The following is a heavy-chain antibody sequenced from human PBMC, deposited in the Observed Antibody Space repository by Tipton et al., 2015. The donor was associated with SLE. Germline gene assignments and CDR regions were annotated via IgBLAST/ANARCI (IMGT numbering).Heavy chain of an antibody. CDR3: ARGVKASKEDYYYGMDV. CDR2: INHSGST. Sequence: GLVKPSETLSLTCAVYGGSFSGYYWSWIRQPPGKGLEWIGEINHSGSTNYNPSLKSRVTISVDTSKNQFSLKLSSVTAADTAVYYCARGVKASKEDYYYGMDVWGQGTTVTVSS. V-gene: IGHV4-34*01. CDR1: GGSFSGYY. J-gene: IGHJ6*02.